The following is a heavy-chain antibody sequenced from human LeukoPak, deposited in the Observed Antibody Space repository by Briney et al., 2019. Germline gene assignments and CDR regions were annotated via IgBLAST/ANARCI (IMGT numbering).Heavy chain of an antibody. D-gene: IGHD3-10*01. J-gene: IGHJ4*02. CDR1: GDSISIDY. Sequence: PSESLSLTCIVSGDSISIDYWSWIRQPPGKGLEWVGYIYNSGSTNYDPSLKSRVTSTVEPSKNQFSLKLSSVTAAATAVYYCARDRELGYWGQGPLVTVSS. CDR2: IYNSGST. CDR3: ARDRELGY. V-gene: IGHV4-59*01.